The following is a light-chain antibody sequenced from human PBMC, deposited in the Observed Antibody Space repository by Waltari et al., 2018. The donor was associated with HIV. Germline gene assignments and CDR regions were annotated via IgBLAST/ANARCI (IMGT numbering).Light chain of an antibody. CDR2: SAS. J-gene: IGKJ1*01. CDR3: QQLDSYSRT. CDR1: QNIRAY. Sequence: DIQLTQSPSFLSASVGDRVTITCRANQNIRAYLAWYQQKPGKAPTLLIYSASTVQRGVPSRFSGSGSGAEFTLTISSLQPEDFATYYCQQLDSYSRTFGHGTKVEI. V-gene: IGKV1-9*01.